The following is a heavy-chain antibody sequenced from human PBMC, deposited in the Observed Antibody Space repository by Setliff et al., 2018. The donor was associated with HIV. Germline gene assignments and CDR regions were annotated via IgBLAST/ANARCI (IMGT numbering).Heavy chain of an antibody. D-gene: IGHD3-22*01. CDR1: GYTFTAYQ. J-gene: IGHJ6*03. CDR3: ARAIRYYDSSGYYLDV. V-gene: IGHV1-2*02. Sequence: ASVKVSCKASGYTFTAYQMHWVRQAPGQGLGWMGWINPNSGGTNSAQKFQGRVTMTRDTSISVAYMELSSLTSDDTAVYYCARAIRYYDSSGYYLDVWGKGTTVTVSS. CDR2: INPNSGGT.